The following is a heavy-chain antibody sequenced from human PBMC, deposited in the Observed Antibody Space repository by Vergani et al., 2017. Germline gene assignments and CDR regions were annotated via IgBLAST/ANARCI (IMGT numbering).Heavy chain of an antibody. CDR2: INAGNGNT. V-gene: IGHV1-3*01. CDR3: AREPGSGSYYFDY. D-gene: IGHD3-10*01. J-gene: IGHJ4*02. Sequence: QVQLVQSGAEVKKPGASVKVSCKASGYTFTSYAMHWVRQAPGQRLEWMGWINAGNGNTKYSQKFQGRVTITRDTSASTAYMELSSLRSDDTAVYYCAREPGSGSYYFDYWGQGTLVTVSS. CDR1: GYTFTSYA.